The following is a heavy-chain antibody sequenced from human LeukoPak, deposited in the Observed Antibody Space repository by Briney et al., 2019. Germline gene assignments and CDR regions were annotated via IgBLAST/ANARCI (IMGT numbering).Heavy chain of an antibody. D-gene: IGHD4-11*01. V-gene: IGHV4-34*01. CDR2: INYSGNT. CDR3: ARHVDMTTVNYYYLDV. J-gene: IGHJ6*03. CDR1: GFTFSKAW. Sequence: GSLRLSCVASGFTFSKAWMSWVRQPPGKGLEWIGDINYSGNTNYNPSFKSRVTASIDTSKDQFSLKLNSVTAGDTAVYYCARHVDMTTVNYYYLDVWGEGTTVTVSS.